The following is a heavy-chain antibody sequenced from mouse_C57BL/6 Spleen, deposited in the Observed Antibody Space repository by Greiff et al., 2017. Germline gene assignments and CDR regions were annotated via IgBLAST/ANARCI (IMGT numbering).Heavy chain of an antibody. CDR2: IYPGSGGT. V-gene: IGHV1-54*01. D-gene: IGHD2-2*01. Sequence: QVQLQQSGAELVRPGTSVKVSCKASGYAFTNYLIEWVKQRPGQGLEWIGVIYPGSGGTNYNEKFKGKATLTADKSSSTAYMQLSSLTSEDSAVYFCARSDYGYDGFAYWGQGTLVTVSA. J-gene: IGHJ3*01. CDR3: ARSDYGYDGFAY. CDR1: GYAFTNYL.